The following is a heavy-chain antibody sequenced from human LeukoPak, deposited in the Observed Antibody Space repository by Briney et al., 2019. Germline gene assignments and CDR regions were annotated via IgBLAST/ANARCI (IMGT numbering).Heavy chain of an antibody. D-gene: IGHD5-12*01. CDR3: ARPPPQYSGWGAFDN. Sequence: SETLSLTCAVSGGSISSSNWWSWVRQPPGKGLEWIGEIYHSGSTNYNPSLKSRVTISVDKSKNQFSLKLSSVTAADTAVYYCARPPPQYSGWGAFDNWGQGTMVTVSS. CDR1: GGSISSSNW. J-gene: IGHJ3*02. V-gene: IGHV4-4*02. CDR2: IYHSGST.